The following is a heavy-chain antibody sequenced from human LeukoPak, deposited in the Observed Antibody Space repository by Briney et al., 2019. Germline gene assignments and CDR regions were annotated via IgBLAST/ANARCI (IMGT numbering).Heavy chain of an antibody. V-gene: IGHV3-48*01. D-gene: IGHD6-19*01. CDR1: GFTFSSYS. CDR3: AKDQYSSGWYWGVGGYFDY. J-gene: IGHJ4*02. CDR2: ISSSSSTI. Sequence: GGSLRLSCAASGFTFSSYSMNWVRQAPGKGLGWVSYISSSSSTIYYADSVKGRFTISRDNAKNSLYLQMNSLRAEDTAVYYCAKDQYSSGWYWGVGGYFDYWGQGTLVTVSS.